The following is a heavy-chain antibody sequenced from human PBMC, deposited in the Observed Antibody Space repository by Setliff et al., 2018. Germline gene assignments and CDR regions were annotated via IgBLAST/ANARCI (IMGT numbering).Heavy chain of an antibody. CDR2: IYTTGST. J-gene: IGHJ3*02. Sequence: PSETLSLTCTVSGDSIRNYHWSWFRQPPGSRLEWIGYIYTTGSTSHNPSLKGRVTMSVDTSKNQFSLKMRSVTAADAALYYCARKDGDMWGQGTMVTVSS. D-gene: IGHD2-15*01. V-gene: IGHV4-4*08. CDR1: GDSIRNYH. CDR3: ARKDGDM.